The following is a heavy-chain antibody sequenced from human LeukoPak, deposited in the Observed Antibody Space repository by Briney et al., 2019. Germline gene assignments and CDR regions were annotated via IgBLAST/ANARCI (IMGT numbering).Heavy chain of an antibody. CDR2: IYYSGRA. Sequence: SETLSLTCTVSGGSISSGDYYWSWIRQPPGTGLEWIGYIYYSGRAYYNPSLKSRVTISVDTSKNQFSLKLSSVTAADTAVYYCARVIRITIWAHDYWGQGTLVTVSS. CDR3: ARVIRITIWAHDY. D-gene: IGHD3-3*01. J-gene: IGHJ4*02. V-gene: IGHV4-30-4*01. CDR1: GGSISSGDYY.